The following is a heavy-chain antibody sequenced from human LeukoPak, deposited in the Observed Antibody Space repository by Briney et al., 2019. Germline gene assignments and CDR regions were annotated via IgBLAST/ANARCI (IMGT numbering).Heavy chain of an antibody. CDR1: GYTFTSYG. Sequence: ASVKVSCKASGYTFTSYGISWVRQAPGQGLEWMGWINPNSGGTNYAQKFQGRVTMTRDTSISTAYMELSRLRSDDTAVYYCARGVTTVSTTYYYYYYMDVWGKGTTVTVSS. V-gene: IGHV1-2*02. CDR2: INPNSGGT. CDR3: ARGVTTVSTTYYYYYYMDV. J-gene: IGHJ6*03. D-gene: IGHD4-11*01.